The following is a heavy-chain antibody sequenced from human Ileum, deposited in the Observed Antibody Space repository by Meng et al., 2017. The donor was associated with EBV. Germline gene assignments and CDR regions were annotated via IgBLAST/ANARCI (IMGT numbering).Heavy chain of an antibody. CDR1: GYTFTSYD. V-gene: IGHV1-8*01. Sequence: QVQLVHSGAEVKKXXXXXKVSCKASGYTFTSYDINWVRQGTGQGLEWMGWMNPNRGTTGYAQKFQGRVTMTRNISKSTAYMDLSSLRSEDTAVYYCATGVADFEYWGQGTLVTVSS. CDR3: ATGVADFEY. D-gene: IGHD6-19*01. J-gene: IGHJ4*02. CDR2: MNPNRGTT.